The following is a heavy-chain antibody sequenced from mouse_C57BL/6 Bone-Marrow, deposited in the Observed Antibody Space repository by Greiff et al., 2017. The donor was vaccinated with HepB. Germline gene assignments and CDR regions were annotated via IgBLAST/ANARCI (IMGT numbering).Heavy chain of an antibody. CDR3: ARVDALYYFDD. V-gene: IGHV5-16*01. J-gene: IGHJ2*01. CDR1: GFTFSDYY. Sequence: EVKLVESEGGLVQPGSSMKLSCTASGFTFSDYYMAWVRQVPEKGLEWVANINYDGSSTYYLDSLKSRFIISRDNAKNILYLQMSSLKSEDTATDYCARVDALYYFDDWGQGTTLTVSS. CDR2: INYDGSST.